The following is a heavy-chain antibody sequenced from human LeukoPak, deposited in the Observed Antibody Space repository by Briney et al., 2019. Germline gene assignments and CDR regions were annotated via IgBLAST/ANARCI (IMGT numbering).Heavy chain of an antibody. CDR1: GGSISSSSYY. D-gene: IGHD3-16*01. V-gene: IGHV4-39*01. CDR2: IYYSGST. CDR3: ARQAWGAPFDY. J-gene: IGHJ4*02. Sequence: SETLSLTRTVSGGSISSSSYYWGWIRQPPGKGLEWIGSIYYSGSTYYNPSLKSRVTISVDTSKDQFSLKLSSVTAADTAVYFCARQAWGAPFDYWGQGTLVTVSS.